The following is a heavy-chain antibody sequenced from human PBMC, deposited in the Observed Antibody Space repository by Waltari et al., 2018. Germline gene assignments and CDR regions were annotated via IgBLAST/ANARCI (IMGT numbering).Heavy chain of an antibody. CDR2: IHGSGRT. J-gene: IGHJ4*02. Sequence: QLQLQQSGPGLVKPSESLSLTCAGSGAYMNRTYSWNWVRQPPGKGLEWMGQIHGSGRTNYNPSLESRVTVSIDTSNNQFSLKVSYATAADTAVYYCARDRGRGLYLDSWGQGTLVTVSP. D-gene: IGHD2-15*01. CDR1: GAYMNRTYS. CDR3: ARDRGRGLYLDS. V-gene: IGHV4-4*02.